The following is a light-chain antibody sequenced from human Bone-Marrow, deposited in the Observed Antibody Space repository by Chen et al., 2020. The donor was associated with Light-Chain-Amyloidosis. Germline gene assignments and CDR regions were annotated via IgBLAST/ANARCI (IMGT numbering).Light chain of an antibody. V-gene: IGLV6-57*01. CDR1: SGSIATNY. CDR3: QSYQGSSQGV. CDR2: EDD. Sequence: NVMLTQPHSVSESPGKTVIISCTRSSGSIATNYVQWYQQRPGSSPTTVIYEDDQRPSGVPDRFSGSIDRSSNSASLTISGLKTEDEADYCCQSYQGSSQGVFGGGTKLTVL. J-gene: IGLJ3*02.